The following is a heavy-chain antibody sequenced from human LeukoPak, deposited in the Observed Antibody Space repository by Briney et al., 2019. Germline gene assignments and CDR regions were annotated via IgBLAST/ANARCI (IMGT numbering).Heavy chain of an antibody. CDR3: ARDRTTVTTGYYGMDV. D-gene: IGHD4-17*01. J-gene: IGHJ6*02. Sequence: GSSVKLSCTPSEYTVTGYYMHWGRQAPGQGLGWMGWINTNSGVTNYAQKFQGRVPLTRDTSIITAYMELTRMRPGDTAVYYCARDRTTVTTGYYGMDVWGQGTTVTVSS. V-gene: IGHV1-2*02. CDR1: EYTVTGYY. CDR2: INTNSGVT.